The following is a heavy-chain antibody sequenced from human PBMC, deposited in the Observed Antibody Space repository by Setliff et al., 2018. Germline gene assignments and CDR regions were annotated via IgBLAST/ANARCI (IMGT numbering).Heavy chain of an antibody. CDR1: GYTFTGYA. CDR3: ARGVYEYSYGYRGH. J-gene: IGHJ4*02. V-gene: IGHV7-4-1*02. D-gene: IGHD3-16*01. CDR2: INTNTGNP. Sequence: ASVKVSCKASGYTFTGYAINWVRQAPGQGLEYLGWINTNTGNPTYVQGFTGRFVFSLDTSVSTAYLQISSLKAEDTAVYYCARGVYEYSYGYRGHWGQGTLVTVSS.